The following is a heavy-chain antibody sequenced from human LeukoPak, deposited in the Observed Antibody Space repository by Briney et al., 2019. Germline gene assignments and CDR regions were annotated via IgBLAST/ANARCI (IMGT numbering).Heavy chain of an antibody. Sequence: SETLSLTCTVSGGSVSSYYWSWIRQPPGEVLEWIAYIHNSGSTNYNPSLKSRATIAVDTSKNQFSLKLSSVTAADTAMYYCVRDWEGFNFDIWGQGTVVTVSS. CDR3: VRDWEGFNFDI. D-gene: IGHD1-26*01. CDR1: GGSVSSYY. J-gene: IGHJ3*02. CDR2: IHNSGST. V-gene: IGHV4-59*02.